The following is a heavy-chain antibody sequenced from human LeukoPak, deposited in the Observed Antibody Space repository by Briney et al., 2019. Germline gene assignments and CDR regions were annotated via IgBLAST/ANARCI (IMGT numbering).Heavy chain of an antibody. D-gene: IGHD2-2*01. CDR1: GGSFSSYA. CDR3: ARDPAPYCSSTSCYL. Sequence: SVKVSCKASGGSFSSYAISWVRQAPGQGLEWMGGIIPIFGTANHAQKFQGRVTITADESTSTAYMELSSLRSEDTAVYYCARDPAPYCSSTSCYLWGQGTLVTVSS. J-gene: IGHJ4*02. V-gene: IGHV1-69*01. CDR2: IIPIFGTA.